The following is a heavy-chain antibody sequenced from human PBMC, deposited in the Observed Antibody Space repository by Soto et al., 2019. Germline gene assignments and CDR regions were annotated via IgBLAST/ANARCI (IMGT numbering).Heavy chain of an antibody. V-gene: IGHV4-34*01. CDR3: AREGIAVAAYDAFDI. CDR2: INHSGST. D-gene: IGHD6-19*01. Sequence: SETLSLTCAVYGGSFSGYYWSWIRQPPGKGLEWIGEINHSGSTNYNPSLKSRVTISVDTSKNQFSLKLSSVTAADTAVYYCAREGIAVAAYDAFDIWGQGTMVTVS. CDR1: GGSFSGYY. J-gene: IGHJ3*02.